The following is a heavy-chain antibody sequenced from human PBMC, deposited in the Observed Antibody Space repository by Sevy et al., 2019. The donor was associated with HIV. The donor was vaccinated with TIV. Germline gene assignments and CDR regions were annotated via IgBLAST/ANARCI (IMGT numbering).Heavy chain of an antibody. CDR2: IRYDGSTR. Sequence: GGSLRLSCVASGFTFRSYGMHWVRQAPGKGLEWVTFIRYDGSTRYYADSVKGRFTVSRDNFKNTLYLQMNSLRVEDTAVYYCVKGLGMVQGALLSDDVWGQGTMVTVSS. CDR3: VKGLGMVQGALLSDDV. CDR1: GFTFRSYG. D-gene: IGHD3-10*01. J-gene: IGHJ3*01. V-gene: IGHV3-30*02.